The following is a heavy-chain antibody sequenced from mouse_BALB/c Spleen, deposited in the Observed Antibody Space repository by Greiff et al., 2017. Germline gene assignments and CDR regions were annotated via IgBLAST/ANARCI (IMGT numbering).Heavy chain of an antibody. Sequence: EVNLVESGGGLVKPGGSLKLSCAASGFTFSDYYMYWVRQTPEKRLEWVATISDGGSYTYYPDSVKGRFTISRDNAKNNLYLQMSSLKSEDTAMYYCARGENSYYYAMDYWGQGTSVTVSS. V-gene: IGHV5-4*02. CDR2: ISDGGSYT. CDR3: ARGENSYYYAMDY. CDR1: GFTFSDYY. J-gene: IGHJ4*01.